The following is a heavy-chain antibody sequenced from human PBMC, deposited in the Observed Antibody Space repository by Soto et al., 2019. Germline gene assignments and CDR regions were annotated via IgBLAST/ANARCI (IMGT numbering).Heavy chain of an antibody. D-gene: IGHD3-10*01. CDR2: ISGSGRNT. V-gene: IGHV3-23*01. J-gene: IGHJ6*02. CDR3: AIDLNGSGSFTSYYHYGMDV. CDR1: GFTFSNYA. Sequence: EVQMLESGGGLVHPGGSLRLSCAASGFTFSNYAMNWVRQAPGKGLEWVSSISGSGRNTYYADSVKGRLTISRDSSKNTLYLQMNSLRVEDTGVYYFAIDLNGSGSFTSYYHYGMDVWGQGTTVTVSS.